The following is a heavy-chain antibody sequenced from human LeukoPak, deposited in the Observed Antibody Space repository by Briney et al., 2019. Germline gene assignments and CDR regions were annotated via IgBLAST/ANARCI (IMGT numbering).Heavy chain of an antibody. D-gene: IGHD3-10*01. J-gene: IGHJ5*02. CDR2: INHSGSN. V-gene: IGHV4-34*01. CDR1: GGSFSGYY. Sequence: PETLSLTCAAYGGSFSGYYWSWIRQPPGPGLEWIGEINHSGSNKNNPPLQSRVTISVETSKNQCSLELSSVAAADTAVYYCARQAAMVRANWFDPWGQGTLVTVSS. CDR3: ARQAAMVRANWFDP.